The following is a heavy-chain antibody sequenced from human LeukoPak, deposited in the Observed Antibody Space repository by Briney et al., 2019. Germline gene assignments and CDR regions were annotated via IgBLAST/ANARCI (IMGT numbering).Heavy chain of an antibody. V-gene: IGHV4-59*08. CDR3: ARTNFGREYYFDY. CDR1: GGFISIYY. Sequence: PSETLSLTCTVSGGFISIYYWSWIRQPPGKGLEWIGYIYYSGSTNYNPSRKSRVTISVDTSKNQFSLKLSSVTAADTAVYYCARTNFGREYYFDYWGQGTLVTVSS. J-gene: IGHJ4*02. CDR2: IYYSGST. D-gene: IGHD1-7*01.